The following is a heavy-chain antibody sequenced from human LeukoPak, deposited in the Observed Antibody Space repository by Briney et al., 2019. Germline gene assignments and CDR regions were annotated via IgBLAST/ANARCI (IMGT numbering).Heavy chain of an antibody. D-gene: IGHD6-13*01. J-gene: IGHJ2*01. CDR2: ISGTASKI. Sequence: GGSLRLSCAASGFTFSSYEMNWVRQAPGKGLEWVSYISGTASKIYYADSVKGRFTISRDNAKNSLFLQMSSLRAEDTAVYYCARAAYSSTWYSRYFDLWGRGTLVTVSS. CDR3: ARAAYSSTWYSRYFDL. V-gene: IGHV3-48*03. CDR1: GFTFSSYE.